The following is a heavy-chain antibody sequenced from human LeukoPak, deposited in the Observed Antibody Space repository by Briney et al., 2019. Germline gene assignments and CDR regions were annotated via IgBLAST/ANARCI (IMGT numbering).Heavy chain of an antibody. CDR2: ILYDGSSK. D-gene: IGHD3-10*01. V-gene: IGHV3-30-3*01. Sequence: PGRSLRLSCTASGFTFSTHAMHWVRQAPGKGLEWVAIILYDGSSKHYADSVKGRFSISRDNSKNTLYLQMNSLRAEDTALYYCARVPYGSGTYTDYWGQGTLVTVSS. CDR1: GFTFSTHA. J-gene: IGHJ4*02. CDR3: ARVPYGSGTYTDY.